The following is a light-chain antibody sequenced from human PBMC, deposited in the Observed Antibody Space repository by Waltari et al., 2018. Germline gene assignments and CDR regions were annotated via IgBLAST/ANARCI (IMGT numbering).Light chain of an antibody. Sequence: EIVLTQSPATLSLSPGQGATLSCRASQSVNTKLAWYQQKPGQAPSFRIYDASNRATGIPGRFSGRGSGTDFTLTISSLEPEDFAVYYCQQRSNWPPMYTFGQGTKLEIK. J-gene: IGKJ2*01. CDR3: QQRSNWPPMYT. V-gene: IGKV3-11*01. CDR1: QSVNTK. CDR2: DAS.